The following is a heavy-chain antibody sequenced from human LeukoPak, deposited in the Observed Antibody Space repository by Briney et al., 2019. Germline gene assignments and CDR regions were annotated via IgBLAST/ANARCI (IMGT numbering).Heavy chain of an antibody. CDR1: GYTFTNND. CDR2: INPNSGGT. J-gene: IGHJ4*02. D-gene: IGHD3-16*02. V-gene: IGHV1-2*04. CDR3: ARGTPGSYLGY. Sequence: ASVKVSCKASGYTFTNNDVHWVRQAPGQGLEWMGWINPNSGGTNYAQKFKGWVTLTRDTSINTTYMELGRLASDVTAVYFCARGTPGSYLGYWGQGTLVTVSS.